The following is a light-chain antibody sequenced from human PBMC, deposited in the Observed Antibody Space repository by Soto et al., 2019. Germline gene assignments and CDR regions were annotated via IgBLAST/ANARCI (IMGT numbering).Light chain of an antibody. J-gene: IGKJ1*01. CDR2: GAS. CDR3: QQYGSSRERT. CDR1: QSVSSSY. V-gene: IGKV3-20*01. Sequence: EIVLTQSPGTLSLSPGERATLSCRASQSVSSSYLAWYQQKPGQAPRLLIYGASSRATGIPDRFSGSGSGTDFTLTISRLEPEDFAVHYCQQYGSSRERTFGQGTKVEIK.